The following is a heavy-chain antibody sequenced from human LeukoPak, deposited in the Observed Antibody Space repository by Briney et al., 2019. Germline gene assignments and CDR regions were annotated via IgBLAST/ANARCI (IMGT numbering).Heavy chain of an antibody. D-gene: IGHD5-18*01. Sequence: ASVKVSCKASVYTFSIYSIAWVRQSPGQGLEWMGWISAYSGNTNYAQKSQGRVTMTTDTSTSTAYMELRSLRSDDTAVYYCARAGYSYGYLGYFDYWGQGTLVTVSS. V-gene: IGHV1-18*01. J-gene: IGHJ4*02. CDR1: VYTFSIYS. CDR2: ISAYSGNT. CDR3: ARAGYSYGYLGYFDY.